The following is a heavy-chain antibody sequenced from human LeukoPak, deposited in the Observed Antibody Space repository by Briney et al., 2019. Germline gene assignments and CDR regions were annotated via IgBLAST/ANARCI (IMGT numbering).Heavy chain of an antibody. J-gene: IGHJ4*02. CDR2: ISSSSSYI. D-gene: IGHD1-26*01. Sequence: PGGSLRLSCAASGFTFSSYSMNWVRQAPGKGLEWVSSISSSSSYIYYADSVKGRFTISRDNAKNSLYLQMNSLRAEDTAVYYCAREGVYGGATTGFDYWGQGTLVTVSS. V-gene: IGHV3-21*01. CDR1: GFTFSSYS. CDR3: AREGVYGGATTGFDY.